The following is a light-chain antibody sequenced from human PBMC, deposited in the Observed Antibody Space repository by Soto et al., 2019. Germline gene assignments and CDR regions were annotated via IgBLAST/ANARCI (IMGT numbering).Light chain of an antibody. CDR2: GSS. J-gene: IGKJ2*01. V-gene: IGKV3-20*01. CDR3: QHYSTSPLYT. Sequence: VLTQSPGTLSLSPGDRATLSCRASQSVSSTYLAWYQQKPGQAPRLLIYGSSTRATGIADRFSGSGSGTDFSLAISRVEPEDFAVYYCQHYSTSPLYTFGQGTKLEIK. CDR1: QSVSSTY.